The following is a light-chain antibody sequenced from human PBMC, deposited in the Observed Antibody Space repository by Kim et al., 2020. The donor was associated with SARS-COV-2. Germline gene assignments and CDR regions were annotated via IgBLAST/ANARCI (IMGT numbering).Light chain of an antibody. CDR2: GKN. J-gene: IGLJ2*01. V-gene: IGLV3-19*01. Sequence: SSELTQDPAVSVALGQTVRITCQGDSLRSYYASWYQQKPGQAPVLVIYGKNNRPSGIPDRFSGSSSGNTASLTITGAQAEDEADYYCNSRDSSGTHQVFGGGTQLTVL. CDR3: NSRDSSGTHQV. CDR1: SLRSYY.